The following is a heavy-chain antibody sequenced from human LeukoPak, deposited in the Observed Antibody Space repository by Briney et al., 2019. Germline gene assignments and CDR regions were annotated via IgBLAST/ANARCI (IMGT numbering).Heavy chain of an antibody. CDR3: AKRGPEWELYYFDS. J-gene: IGHJ4*02. CDR2: ISGSGGST. Sequence: GGSLRLSCAASGFAFSGSAMSWVRQAPGKGLEWLSAISGSGGSTYYADSVKGRLTISRDNSHNTLYLQMNSLRADDTAVYYCAKRGPEWELYYFDSWGQGTLVTVSS. D-gene: IGHD1-26*01. V-gene: IGHV3-23*01. CDR1: GFAFSGSA.